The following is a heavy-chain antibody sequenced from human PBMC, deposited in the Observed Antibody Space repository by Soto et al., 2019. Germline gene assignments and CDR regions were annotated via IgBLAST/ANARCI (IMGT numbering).Heavy chain of an antibody. CDR2: IGTAGDT. CDR3: ARSGIEAAGYYFDY. CDR1: GFTFSSYD. D-gene: IGHD6-13*01. J-gene: IGHJ4*02. V-gene: IGHV3-13*01. Sequence: EVQLVESGGGLVQPGGSLRLSCAASGFTFSSYDMHWVRQATGKGLEWVSAIGTAGDTYYPCSVKGRFTISRENAKNSLYLQMNSLRAGDTAVYYCARSGIEAAGYYFDYWGQGTLVTVSS.